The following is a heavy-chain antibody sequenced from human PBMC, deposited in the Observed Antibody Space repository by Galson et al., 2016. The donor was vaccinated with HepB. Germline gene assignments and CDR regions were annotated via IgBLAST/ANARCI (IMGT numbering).Heavy chain of an antibody. CDR2: HFHYSTTA. V-gene: IGHV1-69*01. D-gene: IGHD2/OR15-2a*01. Sequence: VRCDASRVTFSGYFVCRVREASGQALKWTGGHFHYSTTASYSQQFPGRVPITADESTSTAYMELSSLRSEDTAVYYCAREVYDLYYNHYYAMDVWGQGTTVTVSS. CDR3: AREVYDLYYNHYYAMDV. J-gene: IGHJ6*02. CDR1: RVTFSGYF.